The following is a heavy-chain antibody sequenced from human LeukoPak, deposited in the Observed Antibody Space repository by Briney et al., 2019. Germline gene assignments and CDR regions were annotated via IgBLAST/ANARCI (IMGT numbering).Heavy chain of an antibody. V-gene: IGHV3-11*01. CDR3: ASLYDSTGFCFDY. J-gene: IGHJ4*02. CDR1: GFTFSNSA. Sequence: PGGSLRLSCAASGFTFSNSAMNWIRQTPGKGLEFISYISGSGDAIYYTDSVKGRFTISRDNAKNSLYLQLDSLSAEDTAVYYCASLYDSTGFCFDYWGQGALVTVSS. D-gene: IGHD3-22*01. CDR2: ISGSGDAI.